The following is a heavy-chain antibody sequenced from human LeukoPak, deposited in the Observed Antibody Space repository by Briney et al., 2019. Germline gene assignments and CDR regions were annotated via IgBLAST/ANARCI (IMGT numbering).Heavy chain of an antibody. CDR1: GFTFSDYY. D-gene: IGHD2-15*01. CDR2: ISNSGSTI. CDR3: AKPPPRVVVVAAPSDY. V-gene: IGHV3-11*01. Sequence: SGGSLRLSCAASGFTFSDYYISWIRQAPGKGLEWVSYISNSGSTIYYADSVKGRFTISRDNSKNTLYLQMNSLRAEDTAVYYCAKPPPRVVVVAAPSDYWGQGTLVTVSS. J-gene: IGHJ4*02.